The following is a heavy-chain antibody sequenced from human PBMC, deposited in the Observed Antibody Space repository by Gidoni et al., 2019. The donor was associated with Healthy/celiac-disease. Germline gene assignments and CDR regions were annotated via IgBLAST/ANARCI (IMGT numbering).Heavy chain of an antibody. CDR2: ISGSGGST. CDR3: AIYGGGFGEFYGPCDY. V-gene: IGHV3-23*04. Sequence: EVQLVESGGGLGQPGGSQRLSCAASGFTFSSYAMSWVRQAPGKGLEWVSAISGSGGSTYYADSVKGRFTISRDNSKNTLYLQMNSLRAEDTAVYYGAIYGGGFGEFYGPCDYWGQGTLVTVSS. D-gene: IGHD3-10*01. CDR1: GFTFSSYA. J-gene: IGHJ4*02.